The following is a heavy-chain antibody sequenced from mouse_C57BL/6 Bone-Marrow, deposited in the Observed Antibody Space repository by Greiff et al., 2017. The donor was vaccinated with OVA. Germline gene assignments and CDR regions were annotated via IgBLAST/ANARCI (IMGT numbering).Heavy chain of an antibody. CDR2: IRYDGSN. CDR3: ARETYYSDCFWFAY. CDR1: GYSITSGYY. Sequence: EVQLVESGPGLVKPSQSLSLTCSVTGYSITSGYYWNWIRQFPGNKLEWMGYIRYDGSNNYNQYFKNRISITRDTSTNPFFLKLNSGTTEDTATSYCARETYYSDCFWFAYWGQGTLVTVSA. V-gene: IGHV3-6*01. J-gene: IGHJ3*01. D-gene: IGHD2-12*01.